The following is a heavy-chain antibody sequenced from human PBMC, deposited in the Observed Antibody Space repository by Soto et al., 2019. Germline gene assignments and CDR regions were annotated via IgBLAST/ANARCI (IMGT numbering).Heavy chain of an antibody. CDR2: ISGSGGST. D-gene: IGHD3-10*01. CDR1: GFTFSSYA. Sequence: PGGSLRLSCAASGFTFSSYAMSWVRQAPGKGLEWVSAISGSGGSTYYADSVKGRFTISRDNSRNTLYLQMNSLRAEDTAVYYCAKGGGYFASGSYYNNYYMDVWGKGTTVTVSS. J-gene: IGHJ6*03. CDR3: AKGGGYFASGSYYNNYYMDV. V-gene: IGHV3-23*01.